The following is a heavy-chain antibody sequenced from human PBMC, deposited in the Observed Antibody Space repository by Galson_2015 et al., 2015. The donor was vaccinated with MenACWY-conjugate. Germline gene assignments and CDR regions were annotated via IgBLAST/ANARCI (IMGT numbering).Heavy chain of an antibody. Sequence: QSGAEVTKPGESLRISCKASGRTLTSYYMHWVRQAPGQGLVWMGIINPSAGTSSYAQKFQGRVTMTGDTSTSTVYMELSSLTSEDTALYYGALSGTYHGVDYWGQGSLVTVSS. V-gene: IGHV1-46*01. J-gene: IGHJ4*02. CDR3: ALSGTYHGVDY. D-gene: IGHD1-26*01. CDR2: INPSAGTS. CDR1: GRTLTSYY.